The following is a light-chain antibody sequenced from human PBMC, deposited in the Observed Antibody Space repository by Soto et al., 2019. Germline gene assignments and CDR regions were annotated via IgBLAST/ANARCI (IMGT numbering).Light chain of an antibody. Sequence: EIVLTQSPGTLSLSPGERATLSCRASERVCSSYLAWYQQKPGQAPRLLIYGACSRATGIPDRFSSSESGTEVTRIISRLKPEYFSVNSCLQYGSSLPLTVGGGNKLGIK. CDR1: ERVCSSY. CDR3: LQYGSSLPLT. J-gene: IGKJ4*01. CDR2: GAC. V-gene: IGKV3-20*01.